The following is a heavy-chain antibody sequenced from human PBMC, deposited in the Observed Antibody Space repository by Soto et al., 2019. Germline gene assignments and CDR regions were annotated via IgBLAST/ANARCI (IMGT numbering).Heavy chain of an antibody. CDR2: IYHSGST. Sequence: QVQLQESGPGLVKPSGTLSLTCAVSSGSISSSNWWSWVRQPPGKGLEWIGEIYHSGSTNYNPSLKSRVTISVDKSKNQFSLKLSSVTAADTAVYYCARWRYCSGGSCYSASPWYFDLCGRGTLVTVSS. V-gene: IGHV4-4*02. J-gene: IGHJ2*01. CDR3: ARWRYCSGGSCYSASPWYFDL. D-gene: IGHD2-15*01. CDR1: SGSISSSNW.